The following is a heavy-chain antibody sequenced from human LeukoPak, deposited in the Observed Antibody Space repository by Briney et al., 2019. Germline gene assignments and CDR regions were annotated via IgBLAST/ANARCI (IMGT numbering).Heavy chain of an antibody. Sequence: PSETLSLTCAVYGGSFSGYYWSWIRQPPGKGLEWIGYIYYSGSTNYNPSLKSRVTISVDTSKNQFSLKLSSVTAADTAVYYCARGTGYSSGWYYFDYWGQGTLVTVSS. CDR3: ARGTGYSSGWYYFDY. D-gene: IGHD6-19*01. CDR2: IYYSGST. J-gene: IGHJ4*02. CDR1: GGSFSGYY. V-gene: IGHV4-59*01.